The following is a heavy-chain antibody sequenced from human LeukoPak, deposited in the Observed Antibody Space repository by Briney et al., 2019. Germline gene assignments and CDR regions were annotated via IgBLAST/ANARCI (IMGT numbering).Heavy chain of an antibody. V-gene: IGHV4-61*02. J-gene: IGHJ6*03. CDR2: IYTSGST. D-gene: IGHD4-11*01. CDR3: ARDPAGLQYYYYYMDV. CDR1: GGSISSGSYY. Sequence: SQTLSLTCTVSGGSISSGSYYWSWIRQPAGKGLEWIGRIYTSGSTNYNPSLKSRVTISVDTSKNQFSLKLSSVTAADTAVYYCARDPAGLQYYYYYMDVWGKGTTVTVSS.